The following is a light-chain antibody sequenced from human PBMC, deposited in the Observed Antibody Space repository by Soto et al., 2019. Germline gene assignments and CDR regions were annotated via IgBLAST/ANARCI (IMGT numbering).Light chain of an antibody. CDR1: QSVGSF. V-gene: IGKV3-11*01. CDR2: DAY. Sequence: DIVLTQSPASLSLSPGERATLSCWASQSVGSFLAWYQHKPGQAPRLLIYDAYKRATGIPARFSGSGSGTDFTLTISSLEPEDFAVYYCQQRSNWPPITFGQGTRLEIK. CDR3: QQRSNWPPIT. J-gene: IGKJ5*01.